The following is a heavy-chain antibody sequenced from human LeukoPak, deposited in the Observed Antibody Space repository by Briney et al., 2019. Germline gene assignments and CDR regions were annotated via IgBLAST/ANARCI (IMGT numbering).Heavy chain of an antibody. CDR1: GFTFSSYA. V-gene: IGHV3-30-3*01. CDR3: ASDILTGNDY. D-gene: IGHD3-9*01. CDR2: ISYDGSNK. Sequence: GGSLRLSCAASGFTFSSYAMSWVRQAPGKGLEWVAVISYDGSNKYYADSVKGRFTISRDNSKNTLYLQMNSLRAEDTAVYYCASDILTGNDYWGQGTLVTVSS. J-gene: IGHJ4*02.